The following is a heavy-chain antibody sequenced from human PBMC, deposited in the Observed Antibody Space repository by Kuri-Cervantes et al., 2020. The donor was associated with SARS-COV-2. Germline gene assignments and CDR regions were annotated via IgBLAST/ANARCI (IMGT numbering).Heavy chain of an antibody. Sequence: ASVKVSCKASGYTFTGYYVHWVRQAPGQGLEWMGWINPNSGGTNYALKFQGRVTMTRDTSISTASIELRMLGSDEPAVYYFKVRAVHNWLDLWGQGTMVTVSS. CDR3: KVRAVHNWLDL. J-gene: IGHJ5*02. D-gene: IGHD3-10*01. CDR1: GYTFTGYY. V-gene: IGHV1-2*02. CDR2: INPNSGGT.